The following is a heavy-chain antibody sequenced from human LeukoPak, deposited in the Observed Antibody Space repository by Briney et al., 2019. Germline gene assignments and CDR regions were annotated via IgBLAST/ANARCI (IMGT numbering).Heavy chain of an antibody. CDR2: ISYDGSNK. Sequence: GGSLRLSCAASGFTFDDYGMSWVRHAPGKGLEWVTVISYDGSNKYYADSVKGRFTISRDNAKNSLYLQMNSLRAEDTAVYYCAELGITMIGGVWGKGTTVTISS. CDR1: GFTFDDYG. J-gene: IGHJ6*04. D-gene: IGHD3-10*02. V-gene: IGHV3-30*18. CDR3: AELGITMIGGV.